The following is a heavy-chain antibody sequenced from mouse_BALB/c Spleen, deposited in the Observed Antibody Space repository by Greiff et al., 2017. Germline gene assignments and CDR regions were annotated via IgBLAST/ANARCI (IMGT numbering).Heavy chain of an antibody. CDR3: APRGVREAMDY. Sequence: VQLQQSGADLARPGASVKMSCKASGYTFTSYTMHWVKQRPGQGLEWIGYINPSSGYTNYNQKFKDKATLTADKSSSTAYMQLSSLTSEDSAVYYCAPRGVREAMDYWGQGTSVTVSS. V-gene: IGHV1-4*01. J-gene: IGHJ4*01. CDR1: GYTFTSYT. CDR2: INPSSGYT. D-gene: IGHD2-14*01.